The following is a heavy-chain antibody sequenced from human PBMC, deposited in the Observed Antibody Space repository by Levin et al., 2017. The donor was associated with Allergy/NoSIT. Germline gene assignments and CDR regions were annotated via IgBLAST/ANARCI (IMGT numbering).Heavy chain of an antibody. D-gene: IGHD5-12*01. CDR2: ISGSGATS. CDR3: VKSRIVAQRGFRYYHHGIDV. CDR1: GFIFSNFA. V-gene: IGHV3-23*01. J-gene: IGHJ6*02. Sequence: SCAASGFIFSNFAMSWVRQAPGRGLEWVSGISGSGATSYYAGFAKGRFIISRDRSKDTLSLQMNSLGGEDMATYFCVKSRIVAQRGFRYYHHGIDVWGQGTTVTVSS.